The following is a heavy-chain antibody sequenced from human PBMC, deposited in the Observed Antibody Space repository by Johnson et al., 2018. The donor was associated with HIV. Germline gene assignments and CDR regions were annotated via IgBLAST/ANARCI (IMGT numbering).Heavy chain of an antibody. D-gene: IGHD6-13*01. J-gene: IGHJ3*02. CDR1: GFTFSNYA. CDR2: ISYDGSNK. V-gene: IGHV3-30*04. CDR3: TTGQLGGASDI. Sequence: QVQLVESGGGVVQPGRSLRLSCAASGFTFSNYAMHWVRQAPGKGLEWLSVISYDGSNKYYADSVKGRFTISRDNSKNTLYLQMNSLKIEDTAVYYCTTGQLGGASDIWGQGTMVTVSS.